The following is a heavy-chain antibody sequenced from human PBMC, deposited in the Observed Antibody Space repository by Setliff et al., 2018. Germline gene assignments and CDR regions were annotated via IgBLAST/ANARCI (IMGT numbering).Heavy chain of an antibody. Sequence: TLSLTCSVSGGSISSYSWVWIRQPPGKGLEWLALIYWDDDQRYSPSLKSRLRITKDASKNQVVLTMTNMGPVDTATYYCAHDGRWSTIPLDYWGQGTRVTVSS. CDR2: IYWDDDQ. D-gene: IGHD1-26*01. J-gene: IGHJ4*02. V-gene: IGHV2-5*02. CDR1: GGSISSYSWV. CDR3: AHDGRWSTIPLDY.